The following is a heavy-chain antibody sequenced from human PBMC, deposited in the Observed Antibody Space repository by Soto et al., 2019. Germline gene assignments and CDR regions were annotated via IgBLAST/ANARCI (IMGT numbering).Heavy chain of an antibody. CDR3: ASSQGGYCRGGSCYWFDY. Sequence: QVQLQESGPGLVKPSETLSLTCTVSGGSISSYYWSWIRQPPGKGLEWIGYIYYSGSTNYNPSLKSRVTISVDTSKNQFSLNLSSVTAADTAVYFCASSQGGYCRGGSCYWFDYWGQGTLVTVSS. D-gene: IGHD2-15*01. CDR2: IYYSGST. CDR1: GGSISSYY. J-gene: IGHJ4*02. V-gene: IGHV4-59*08.